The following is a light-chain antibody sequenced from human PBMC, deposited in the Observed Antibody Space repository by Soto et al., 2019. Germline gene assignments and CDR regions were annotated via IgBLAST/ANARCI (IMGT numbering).Light chain of an antibody. CDR1: GSNIGKNY. CDR2: ENN. V-gene: IGLV1-51*01. Sequence: QSVLTQPPSVSAAPGQKVTISCSGSGSNIGKNYVSWYQHLPGTAPKLLIYENNKRPSGIPDRFSGSKSGTSATLGITGLQTGDEADYYCATWDSSLSAAGFGPGTKLTVL. CDR3: ATWDSSLSAAG. J-gene: IGLJ1*01.